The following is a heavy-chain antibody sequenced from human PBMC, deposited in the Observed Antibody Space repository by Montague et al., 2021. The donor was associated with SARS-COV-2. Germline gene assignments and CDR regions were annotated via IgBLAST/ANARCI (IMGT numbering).Heavy chain of an antibody. J-gene: IGHJ5*02. Sequence: SETLSLTCVVSSGSISTSDTHYCGRVRRAPGEGLEWIAIISNSASTPYNPPLRSRATITADTSKNQTSLNLRSVTAADTSVYYCARHCSTYAFDPWGQGILVTVSS. D-gene: IGHD6-13*01. CDR2: ISNSAST. CDR1: SGSISTSDTHY. V-gene: IGHV4-39*01. CDR3: ARHCSTYAFDP.